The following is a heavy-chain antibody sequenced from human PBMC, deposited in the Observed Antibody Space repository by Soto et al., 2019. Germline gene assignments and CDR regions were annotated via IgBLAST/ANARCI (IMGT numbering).Heavy chain of an antibody. Sequence: QVQLVESGGGVVQPGRSLRLSCAASGFTFSSYGMHWVRQAPGKGLEWVAVIWYDGSNKYYADSVKGRFTISRDNSKNTLYLQMNSLRAEDTAVYYCARARGNHDYGDQYDAFDIWGQGTMVTVSS. CDR1: GFTFSSYG. V-gene: IGHV3-33*01. CDR2: IWYDGSNK. D-gene: IGHD4-17*01. CDR3: ARARGNHDYGDQYDAFDI. J-gene: IGHJ3*02.